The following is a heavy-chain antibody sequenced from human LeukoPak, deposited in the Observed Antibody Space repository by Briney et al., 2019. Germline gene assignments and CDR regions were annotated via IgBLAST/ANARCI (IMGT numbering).Heavy chain of an antibody. CDR1: GYTFTDYY. Sequence: ASMRVSCKASGYTFTDYYVNWVRQAPGQGLEWMGWINPDSGATNYAQKFQDRVTMTRDTSSSTAYMELSSLTSDDTAVYYCAAPPPGDYWGQGTLVTVSS. D-gene: IGHD7-27*01. CDR2: INPDSGAT. CDR3: AAPPPGDY. V-gene: IGHV1-2*02. J-gene: IGHJ4*02.